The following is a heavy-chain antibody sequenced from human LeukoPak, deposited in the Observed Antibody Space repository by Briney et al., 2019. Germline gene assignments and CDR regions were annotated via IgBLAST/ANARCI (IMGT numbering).Heavy chain of an antibody. D-gene: IGHD2-8*01. Sequence: SETLSLTCTVSGGSISSGGYYWSWIRQHPGKGLEWIRYIYYSGSTYYNPSLKSRVTISVDTSKNQFSLKLSSVTAADTAVYYCARVQGMVYANFDYWGQGTLVTVSS. V-gene: IGHV4-31*03. CDR3: ARVQGMVYANFDY. CDR1: GGSISSGGYY. CDR2: IYYSGST. J-gene: IGHJ4*02.